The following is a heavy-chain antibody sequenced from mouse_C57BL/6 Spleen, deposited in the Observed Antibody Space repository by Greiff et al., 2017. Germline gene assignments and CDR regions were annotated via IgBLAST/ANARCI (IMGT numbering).Heavy chain of an antibody. J-gene: IGHJ4*01. CDR1: GYTFTDYN. CDR2: INPNNGGT. CDR3: ARYGSSLYAMDY. V-gene: IGHV1-18*01. Sequence: VQLQQSGPELVKPGASVKIPCKASGYTFTDYNMDWVKQSHGQSLEWIGDINPNNGGTIYNQKFKGKATLTVDKSSSTAYMELRSLTSEDTAVXYFARYGSSLYAMDYWGQGTSVTVSS. D-gene: IGHD1-1*01.